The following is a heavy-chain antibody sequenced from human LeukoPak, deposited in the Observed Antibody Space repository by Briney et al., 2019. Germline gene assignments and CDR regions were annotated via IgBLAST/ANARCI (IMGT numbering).Heavy chain of an antibody. CDR1: GFAFSSYT. D-gene: IGHD7-27*01. Sequence: GGSPRLSCAASGFAFSSYTMSWVRQAPGKGLEWVSTITTSDGNTYYADSVKGRFTVSRDNSKNTLFLQMNSLRAEDTAVYYCAKDGGLWVSAHWGDSWGRGTLVTVSS. CDR3: AKDGGLWVSAHWGDS. V-gene: IGHV3-23*01. CDR2: ITTSDGNT. J-gene: IGHJ4*02.